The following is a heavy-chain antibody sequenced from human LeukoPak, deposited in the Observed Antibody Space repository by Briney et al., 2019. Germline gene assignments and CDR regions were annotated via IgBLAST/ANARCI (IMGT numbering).Heavy chain of an antibody. J-gene: IGHJ3*02. CDR3: ARDKGYSSGWYVQSDAFDI. V-gene: IGHV4-59*01. CDR2: IFYSGCT. CDR1: GGSMRRYY. D-gene: IGHD6-19*01. Sequence: PSETLSLTCTVSGGSMRRYYWNWIRQPPGKGLEWIGYIFYSGCTNYNPSLKSRVNISVDTSKNQFSLKMTSVTAADTAVYYCARDKGYSSGWYVQSDAFDIWGQGTMVTVSS.